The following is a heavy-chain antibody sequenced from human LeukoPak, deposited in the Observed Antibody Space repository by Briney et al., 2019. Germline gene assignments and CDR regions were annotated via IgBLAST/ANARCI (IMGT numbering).Heavy chain of an antibody. Sequence: PGGSLRLSCAASGFTFSSYSMNWVRQAPGKGLEWVSSISTSSSYIYYVDSVKGRFTISRDNAKNSLYLQMNSLRAEDTAIYYCARGADTPMLITGAFDSWAQGTVVTVSS. D-gene: IGHD5-18*01. CDR3: ARGADTPMLITGAFDS. CDR2: ISTSSSYI. V-gene: IGHV3-21*01. J-gene: IGHJ3*02. CDR1: GFTFSSYS.